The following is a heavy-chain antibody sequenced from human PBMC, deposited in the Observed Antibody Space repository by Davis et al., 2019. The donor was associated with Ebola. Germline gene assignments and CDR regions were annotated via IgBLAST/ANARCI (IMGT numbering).Heavy chain of an antibody. D-gene: IGHD3-22*01. V-gene: IGHV1-18*04. J-gene: IGHJ4*02. Sequence: ASVKVSCKASGYTFTNYGITWVRQAPGQGLEWMGWISAYNGNTNYAQKLQGRVTMTTDTSTSTAYMELRSLRSDDTAVYYCARYSSGYYYVDYFDYWGQGTLVTVSS. CDR1: GYTFTNYG. CDR3: ARYSSGYYYVDYFDY. CDR2: ISAYNGNT.